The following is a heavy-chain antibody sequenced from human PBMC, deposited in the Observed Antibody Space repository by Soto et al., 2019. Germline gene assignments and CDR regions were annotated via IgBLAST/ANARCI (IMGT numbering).Heavy chain of an antibody. CDR2: IWYDGSNK. CDR1: GFTFSSYG. Sequence: QVQLVESGGGVVQPGRSLRLSCAASGFTFSSYGMHWVRQAPGKGLEWVAVIWYDGSNKYYADSVKGRFTISRDNSKNTLYLQMNSLRAEDTAVYYCARVRNYYGSGSYDYWGQGTLVTVSS. CDR3: ARVRNYYGSGSYDY. V-gene: IGHV3-33*01. J-gene: IGHJ4*02. D-gene: IGHD3-10*01.